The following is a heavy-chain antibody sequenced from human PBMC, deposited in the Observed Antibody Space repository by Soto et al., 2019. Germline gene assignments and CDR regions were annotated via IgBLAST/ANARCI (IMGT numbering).Heavy chain of an antibody. D-gene: IGHD3-3*02. V-gene: IGHV4-59*12. CDR2: ICYGGST. Sequence: WETLALTCTVSGGSISSYDLSWVRQPPGKGLEWIGEICYGGSTNYNPSLKSRGTITVEKSKNQSSLQPISGTTADTPVDYCTRVLGNNAFHIWGQATLVT. J-gene: IGHJ3*02. CDR1: GGSISSYD. CDR3: TRVLGNNAFHI.